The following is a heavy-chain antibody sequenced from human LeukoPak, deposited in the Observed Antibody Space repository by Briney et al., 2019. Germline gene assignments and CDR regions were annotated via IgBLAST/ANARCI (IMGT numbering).Heavy chain of an antibody. CDR2: IHPSGGST. D-gene: IGHD2-15*01. Sequence: EASVKVSCKASGYTFTSYYMHWVRQAPGQGLEWMGVIHPSGGSTSYAQKFQGRVTMTRDTSTSTVYMELSSLRSEDTAVYYCASGYCSGGSCYEGWFDPWGQGTLVTVSS. J-gene: IGHJ5*02. CDR3: ASGYCSGGSCYEGWFDP. CDR1: GYTFTSYY. V-gene: IGHV1-46*01.